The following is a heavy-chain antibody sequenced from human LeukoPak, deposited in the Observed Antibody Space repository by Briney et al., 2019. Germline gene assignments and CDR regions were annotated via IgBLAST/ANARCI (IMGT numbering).Heavy chain of an antibody. CDR2: TNTDGSST. CDR1: GFTFSSYW. D-gene: IGHD4-23*01. Sequence: PGGSLRLSCAASGFTFSSYWMHWVRQAPGKGLVWVSGTNTDGSSTMYADSVKGRFTIARDNAKNTRHLQMNSLRAEDMAVYYCYGANAEHWGQGTLVTVSS. CDR3: YGANAEH. V-gene: IGHV3-74*03. J-gene: IGHJ1*01.